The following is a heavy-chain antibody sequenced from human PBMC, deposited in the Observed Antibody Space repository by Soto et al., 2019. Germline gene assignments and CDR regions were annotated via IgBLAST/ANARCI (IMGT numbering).Heavy chain of an antibody. CDR2: IYYSGST. V-gene: IGHV4-59*08. CDR3: ASTSDFWSGYPYPLEY. D-gene: IGHD3-3*01. Sequence: PSETLSLTCTVSGGSISSSYWSWIRQPPGKGLEWIGYIYYSGSTNYNPSLKSRVTISVDTSKNQFSLKLSSVTAADTAVYYCASTSDFWSGYPYPLEYWGQGTLVTVSS. J-gene: IGHJ4*02. CDR1: GGSISSSY.